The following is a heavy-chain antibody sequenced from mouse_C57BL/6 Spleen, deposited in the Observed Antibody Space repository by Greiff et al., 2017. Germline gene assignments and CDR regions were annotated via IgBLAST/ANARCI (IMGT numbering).Heavy chain of an antibody. CDR1: GYTFTSYW. J-gene: IGHJ4*01. V-gene: IGHV1-52*01. CDR3: ARPSDYYGSSYHYAMDY. CDR2: IDPSDSET. Sequence: VQLQQPGAELVRPGSSVKLSCKASGYTFTSYWMHWVTQRPIQGLEWIGNIDPSDSETHYNQKFKDKATLTVDKSSSTAYMQLSSLTSEDSAVXYCARPSDYYGSSYHYAMDYWGQGTSVTVSS. D-gene: IGHD1-1*01.